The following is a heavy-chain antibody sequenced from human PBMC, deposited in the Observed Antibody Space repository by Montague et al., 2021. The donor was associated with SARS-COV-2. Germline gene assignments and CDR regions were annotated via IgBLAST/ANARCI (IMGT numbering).Heavy chain of an antibody. CDR1: GDSVSSNTAT. V-gene: IGHV6-1*01. Sequence: CAISGDSVSSNTATWNWNRQSPSRGLEWLGRTYYRSKWDHDYAISLKSRITINPDTSKNQFSLQLISVAPEDTAVFYCARTTTRMLYPENAFDIWGQGTMVTVSS. J-gene: IGHJ3*02. D-gene: IGHD2-15*01. CDR2: TYYRSKWDH. CDR3: ARTTTRMLYPENAFDI.